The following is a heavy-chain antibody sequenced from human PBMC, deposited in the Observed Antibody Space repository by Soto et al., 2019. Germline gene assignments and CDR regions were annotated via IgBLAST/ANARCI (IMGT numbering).Heavy chain of an antibody. CDR1: GFTFSSNS. D-gene: IGHD3-3*01. CDR3: ARVIWSGHLTSDL. J-gene: IGHJ5*02. V-gene: IGHV3-48*02. CDR2: SSSSSSTI. Sequence: VQVVESGGGLVQPGGSLRLSRAASGFTFSSNSMNWVRQAPGKGLEWISYSSSSSSTIYADSVKGRFTISRDNAKNSLYLQMNSLRDEDTAVYYCARVIWSGHLTSDLWGQGTLVTVSS.